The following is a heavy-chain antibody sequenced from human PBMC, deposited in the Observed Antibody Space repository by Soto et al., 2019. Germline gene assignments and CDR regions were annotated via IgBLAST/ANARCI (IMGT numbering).Heavy chain of an antibody. CDR1: GGTFSSYA. CDR3: VRGRIAARFARYFDY. Sequence: GASVKVSCKASGGTFSSYAISWVRQAPGQGLEWMGGIIPIFGTANYAQKFQGRVTITADESTSTAYMELSSLGSEDTAVYYCVRGRIAARFARYFDYWGQGTLVTVPS. J-gene: IGHJ4*02. CDR2: IIPIFGTA. V-gene: IGHV1-69*13. D-gene: IGHD6-6*01.